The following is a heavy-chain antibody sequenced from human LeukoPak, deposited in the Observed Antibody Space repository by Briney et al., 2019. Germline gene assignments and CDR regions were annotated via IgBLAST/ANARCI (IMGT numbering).Heavy chain of an antibody. CDR2: ITGSGGST. CDR3: AKGLLSNSQRGYFDC. V-gene: IGHV3-23*01. Sequence: GGSLRLSCAASGFTFSSYAMNWDRQAPGKGLEWVSAITGSGGSTFYADSLKGRFTISRDNSKNTLYLQMDSLRAEDTAVYYCAKGLLSNSQRGYFDCWGQGALVSVSS. J-gene: IGHJ4*02. D-gene: IGHD1-26*01. CDR1: GFTFSSYA.